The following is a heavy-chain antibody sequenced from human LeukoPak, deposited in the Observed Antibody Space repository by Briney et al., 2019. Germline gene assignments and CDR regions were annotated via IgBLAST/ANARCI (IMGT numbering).Heavy chain of an antibody. CDR2: INGNSGAT. V-gene: IGHV1-2*02. CDR1: GFTFTGHY. CDR3: ARDLSWGVDY. J-gene: IGHJ4*02. D-gene: IGHD3-10*01. Sequence: ASVKVSCKASGFTFTGHYMHWVRQAPGQGLEWMGWINGNSGATNYARNFQDRVTLTRDTSISTVYMELSRLRIDDTAVYYCARDLSWGVDYWGQGTLVTVSS.